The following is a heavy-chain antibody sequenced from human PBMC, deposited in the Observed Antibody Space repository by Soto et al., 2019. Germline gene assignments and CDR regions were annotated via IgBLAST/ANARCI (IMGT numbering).Heavy chain of an antibody. V-gene: IGHV4-34*01. CDR2: INHSGST. CDR3: KLGFFTIFGVVPHQRTNAFDI. D-gene: IGHD3-3*01. CDR1: GGSFSGYY. J-gene: IGHJ3*02. Sequence: SETLSLTCAVYGGSFSGYYWSWIRQPPGKGLEWIGEINHSGSTNYNPSLKSRVTISVDTSKNQFSLKLSSVTAADTAVYYCKLGFFTIFGVVPHQRTNAFDIWGQGTMVTVSS.